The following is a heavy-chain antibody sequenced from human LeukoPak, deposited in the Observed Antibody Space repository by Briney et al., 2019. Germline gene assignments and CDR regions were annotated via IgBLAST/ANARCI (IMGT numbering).Heavy chain of an antibody. CDR2: INHSGST. CDR1: GGSFSGYY. D-gene: IGHD5-12*01. Sequence: SETLSLTCAVYGGSFSGYYWSWIRQPPGKGLEWIGEINHSGSTNYNPSLKSRVTISVDMSKNQFSLKLSSVTAADTAVYYCARDGRSGYARGPYYFDYWGQGTLVTVSS. CDR3: ARDGRSGYARGPYYFDY. V-gene: IGHV4-34*01. J-gene: IGHJ4*02.